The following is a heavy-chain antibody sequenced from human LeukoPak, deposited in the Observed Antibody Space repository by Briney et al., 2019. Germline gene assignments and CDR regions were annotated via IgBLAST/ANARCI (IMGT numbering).Heavy chain of an antibody. CDR3: TTDQIYYYDSSGFDY. D-gene: IGHD3-22*01. CDR1: GITVSTDY. V-gene: IGHV3-15*01. J-gene: IGHJ4*02. Sequence: GGSLRLSCAASGITVSTDYMSWVRQAPGKGLEWVGRIKSKTDGGTTDYAAPVKGRFTISRDDSKNTLYLQMNSLKTEDTAVYYCTTDQIYYYDSSGFDYWGQGTLVTVSS. CDR2: IKSKTDGGTT.